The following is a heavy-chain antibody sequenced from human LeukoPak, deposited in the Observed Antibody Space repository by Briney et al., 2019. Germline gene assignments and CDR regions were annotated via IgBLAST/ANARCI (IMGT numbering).Heavy chain of an antibody. V-gene: IGHV4-39*07. D-gene: IGHD3-16*01. Sequence: SETLSLTCTVSGGSISSSSYFWGWIRQPPEKGLEWIGSIYYSGSSYYNPSLKSRVTISVDTSKNQFSLKLSSVTAADTAVYYCLGARIGSVPDYWGQGTLVTVSS. CDR1: GGSISSSSYF. CDR3: LGARIGSVPDY. CDR2: IYYSGSS. J-gene: IGHJ4*02.